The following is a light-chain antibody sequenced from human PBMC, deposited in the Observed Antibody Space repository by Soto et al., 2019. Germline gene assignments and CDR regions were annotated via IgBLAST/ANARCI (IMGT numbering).Light chain of an antibody. CDR2: DAS. V-gene: IGKV3-15*01. CDR1: QSAISN. CDR3: HQSYSTPLT. J-gene: IGKJ4*01. Sequence: EIVMTQSPATLSVSPGERVTLSCRASQSAISNLAWYQQKPGQTPRLLIYDASTRTTDIPARFSGSGSGTDFTLTISSLLSEDFAVYYCHQSYSTPLTFGGGTKVDI.